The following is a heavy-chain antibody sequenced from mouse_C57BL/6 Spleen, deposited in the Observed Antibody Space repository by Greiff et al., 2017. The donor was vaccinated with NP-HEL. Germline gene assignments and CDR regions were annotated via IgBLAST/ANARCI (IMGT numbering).Heavy chain of an antibody. CDR1: GYAFSSSW. CDR3: ASSTTVDWYFDV. Sequence: QVQLQQSGPELVKPGASVKISCKASGYAFSSSWMNWVKQRPGKGLEWIGRIYPGDGDTNYNGKFKGKATLTADKSSSTAYMQLSSLTSEDSAVYFCASSTTVDWYFDVWGTGTTVTVAS. V-gene: IGHV1-82*01. CDR2: IYPGDGDT. J-gene: IGHJ1*03. D-gene: IGHD1-1*01.